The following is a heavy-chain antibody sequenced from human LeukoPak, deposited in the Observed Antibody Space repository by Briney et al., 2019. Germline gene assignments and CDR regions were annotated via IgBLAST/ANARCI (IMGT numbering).Heavy chain of an antibody. CDR1: GFTFSSYG. J-gene: IGHJ4*02. CDR3: ARGNFRRDGYNFDY. CDR2: IWYDGSNK. Sequence: GGSLRLSCAASGFTFSSYGMHWVRQAPGKGLEWVAVIWYDGSNKYYADSVEGRFTISRDNSKNTLYLQMNSLRAEDTAVFYCARGNFRRDGYNFDYWGQGTLVTVSS. V-gene: IGHV3-33*08. D-gene: IGHD5-24*01.